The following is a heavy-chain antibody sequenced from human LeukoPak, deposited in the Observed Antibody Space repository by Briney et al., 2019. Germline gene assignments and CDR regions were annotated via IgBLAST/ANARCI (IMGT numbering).Heavy chain of an antibody. V-gene: IGHV4-4*07. CDR1: GGSISSYY. Sequence: PSETLSLTCTVSGGSISSYYWSWIRQPAGKGLEWIGRIYTSGSTNYNPSLKSRVTISVDTSKNQFSLKLSSVTAADTAVYYCARGIGRSGMMTLDYGGQGTLVTVSS. CDR3: ARGIGRSGMMTLDY. D-gene: IGHD3-10*01. CDR2: IYTSGST. J-gene: IGHJ4*02.